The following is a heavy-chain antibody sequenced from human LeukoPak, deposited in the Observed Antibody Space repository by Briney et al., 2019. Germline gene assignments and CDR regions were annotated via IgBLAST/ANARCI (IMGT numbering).Heavy chain of an antibody. V-gene: IGHV3-9*01. J-gene: IGHJ2*01. CDR1: GFTFDDYA. CDR3: AKDPQRWLQSDWYFDL. D-gene: IGHD5-24*01. Sequence: GGSLRLSCAASGFTFDDYAMHWVRQAPGKGLEWVSGISWNSGSIGYADSVKGRFTISRDNAKNSLYLQMNSLRAEDTALYYCAKDPQRWLQSDWYFDLWGRGTLVTVSS. CDR2: ISWNSGSI.